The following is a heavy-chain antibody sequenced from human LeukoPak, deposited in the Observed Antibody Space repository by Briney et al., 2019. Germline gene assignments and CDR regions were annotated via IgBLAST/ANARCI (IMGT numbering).Heavy chain of an antibody. J-gene: IGHJ3*02. CDR3: ARVGYYGSGSYYNGAFDI. D-gene: IGHD3-10*01. Sequence: ASVKVSCKASGYTFTGYYMHWVRQAPGQGPEWMGWINPNSGGTNFAQKFQGWVTMTRDTSISTAYMELSRLRSDDTAVYYCARVGYYGSGSYYNGAFDIWGQGTMVTVSS. CDR2: INPNSGGT. CDR1: GYTFTGYY. V-gene: IGHV1-2*04.